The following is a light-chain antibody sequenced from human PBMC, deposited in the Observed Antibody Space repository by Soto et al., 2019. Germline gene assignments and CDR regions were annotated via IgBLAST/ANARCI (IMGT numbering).Light chain of an antibody. CDR2: EGS. V-gene: IGLV2-23*01. J-gene: IGLJ1*01. CDR3: CSYAGSYV. CDR1: SSDVGSYNL. Sequence: QSALTQPASVSGSPGQSITITISCTGSSSDVGSYNLVSWYQKNPGKAPKLMIYEGSKRPAGVSNRFSGSKSGNTASLTIAGLQAEDEADYYCCSYAGSYVFGTGTKLTVL.